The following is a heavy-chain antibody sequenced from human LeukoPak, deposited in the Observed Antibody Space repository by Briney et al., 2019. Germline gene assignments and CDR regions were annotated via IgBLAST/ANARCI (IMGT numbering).Heavy chain of an antibody. CDR3: ARDKSRGWPFDY. Sequence: GGSLRLSCAASGSTFNRFAMHWVRQAPGKGLEWVAVISYDGSDKYYADSVKGRFTISRDNSKNTLYLQMNSLRVEDTAVYYCARDKSRGWPFDYWGQGTLVAVSS. J-gene: IGHJ4*02. CDR2: ISYDGSDK. D-gene: IGHD6-19*01. CDR1: GSTFNRFA. V-gene: IGHV3-30*03.